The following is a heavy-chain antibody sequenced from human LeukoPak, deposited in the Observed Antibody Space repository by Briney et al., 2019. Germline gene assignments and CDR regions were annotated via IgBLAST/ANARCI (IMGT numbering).Heavy chain of an antibody. V-gene: IGHV3-23*01. CDR1: GFTFSSYA. D-gene: IGHD6-13*01. Sequence: GGSLRLSCAASGFTFSSYAMSWVRQAPGKGLEWVSAISGSGDSTYYGDSVKGRFTISRDKSKKTRYLQMNSLRAEDTAVYYCAKTRPLDSSSWSHGDYWGQGTLVTVSS. CDR2: ISGSGDST. J-gene: IGHJ4*02. CDR3: AKTRPLDSSSWSHGDY.